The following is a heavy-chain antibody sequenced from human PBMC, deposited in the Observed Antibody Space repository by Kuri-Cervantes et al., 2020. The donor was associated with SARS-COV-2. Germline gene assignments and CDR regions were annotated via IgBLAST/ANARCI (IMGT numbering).Heavy chain of an antibody. CDR1: GFTFSSYG. V-gene: IGHV3-33*01. Sequence: GGSLRLTCAASGFTFSSYGVHWVRQAPGKGLEWVAVIWYDGSNKYYADSVKGRFTISRDNSKNTLYLQMNSLRAEDTAVYYCARVGRQQWLVGSLGYYGMDVWGQGTTVTVSS. CDR2: IWYDGSNK. D-gene: IGHD6-19*01. CDR3: ARVGRQQWLVGSLGYYGMDV. J-gene: IGHJ6*02.